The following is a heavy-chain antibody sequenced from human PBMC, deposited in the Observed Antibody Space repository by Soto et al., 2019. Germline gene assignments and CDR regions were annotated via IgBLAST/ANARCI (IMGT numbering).Heavy chain of an antibody. V-gene: IGHV3-21*01. CDR1: GFTFSSYS. Sequence: GSLRLSCAASGFTFSSYSMNWVRQAPGKGLEWVSSISSSSSYIYYADSVKGRFTISRDNAKNSLYLQMNSLRAEDTAVYYCASVTNYDFWSGLQRVYYYYMDVWGKGTTVTVSS. D-gene: IGHD3-3*01. J-gene: IGHJ6*03. CDR3: ASVTNYDFWSGLQRVYYYYMDV. CDR2: ISSSSSYI.